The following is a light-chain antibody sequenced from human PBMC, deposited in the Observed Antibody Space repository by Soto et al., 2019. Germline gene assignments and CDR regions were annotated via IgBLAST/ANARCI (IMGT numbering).Light chain of an antibody. J-gene: IGKJ5*01. Sequence: DIQLTQSPSSVSASIGDRVTITCRASQDIRSWLAWYQQKAGKAPKLVISAASTLQRGVPSRFSGSGFGTNFTLAITSLQPEDIATYYCQQANSFPIAFGQGTRLDIK. V-gene: IGKV1-12*01. CDR2: AAS. CDR1: QDIRSW. CDR3: QQANSFPIA.